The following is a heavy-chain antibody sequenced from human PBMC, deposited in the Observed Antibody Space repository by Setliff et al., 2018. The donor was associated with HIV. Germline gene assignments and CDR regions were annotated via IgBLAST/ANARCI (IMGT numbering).Heavy chain of an antibody. V-gene: IGHV1-2*02. Sequence: GASVKVSCKASGYTFTGYYMHWVRQAPGQGLEWMGWINPNSGGTNYAQKFQGRVTMTRDTSISTAYMELSSLRSEDTAVYYCARDIPHDYTFWSGSTGMDVPSPLQAPLW. D-gene: IGHD3-3*01. J-gene: IGHJ2*01. CDR1: GYTFTGYY. CDR2: INPNSGGT. CDR3: ARDIPHDYTFWSGSTGMDVPSPLQAPL.